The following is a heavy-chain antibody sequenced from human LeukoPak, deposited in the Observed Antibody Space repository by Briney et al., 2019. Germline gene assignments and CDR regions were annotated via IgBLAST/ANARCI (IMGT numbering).Heavy chain of an antibody. CDR1: GFTFSSYG. CDR2: ISYDGSNK. Sequence: GGSLRPSCAASGFTFSSYGMHWVRQAPGKGLEWVAVISYDGSNKYYADSVKGRFTISRDNSKNTLYLQMNSLRAEDTAVYYCARDLTGYMDVWGKGTTVTVSS. J-gene: IGHJ6*03. V-gene: IGHV3-30*03. CDR3: ARDLTGYMDV. D-gene: IGHD3-9*01.